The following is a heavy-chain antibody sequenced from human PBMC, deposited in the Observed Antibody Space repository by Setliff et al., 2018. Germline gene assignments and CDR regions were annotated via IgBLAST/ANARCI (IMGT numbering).Heavy chain of an antibody. CDR2: IYYSGST. CDR1: GGSISSYY. D-gene: IGHD3-22*01. CDR3: ARASYYYDSSGYYGAGAFDI. Sequence: SETLSLTCTVSGGSISSYYWSWIRQPPGKGLEWIGYIYYSGSTNYNPSLKSRVTISADTSKNQFSLRPSSVTAADTAVYYCARASYYYDSSGYYGAGAFDIWGQGTMVTVSS. V-gene: IGHV4-59*01. J-gene: IGHJ3*02.